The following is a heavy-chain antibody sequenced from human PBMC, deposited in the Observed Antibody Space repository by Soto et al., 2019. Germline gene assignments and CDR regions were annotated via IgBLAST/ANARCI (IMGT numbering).Heavy chain of an antibody. CDR1: GGTFSSYA. CDR2: IIPIFGTA. CDR3: ARAGSVTYYYDSSGYYYFHY. J-gene: IGHJ4*02. V-gene: IGHV1-69*13. Sequence: ASVKVSCKASGGTFSSYAISWVRQAPGQGLEWMGGIIPIFGTANYAQKFQGRVTITADESTSTAYTELSSLRSEDTAVYYCARAGSVTYYYDSSGYYYFHYWCQGTLVTVSS. D-gene: IGHD3-22*01.